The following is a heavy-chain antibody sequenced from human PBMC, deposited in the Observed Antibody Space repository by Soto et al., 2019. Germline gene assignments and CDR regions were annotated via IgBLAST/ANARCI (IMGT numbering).Heavy chain of an antibody. Sequence: GGSLRLSCAASGFTFSSYAMSWVRQAPGKGLEWVSAISGSGGSTYYADSVKGRFTISRDNSKNTLYLQMNSLRAEDTAVYYCATPYYGSGRLYYYYYYMDVWGKGTTVTV. J-gene: IGHJ6*03. V-gene: IGHV3-23*01. D-gene: IGHD3-10*01. CDR3: ATPYYGSGRLYYYYYYMDV. CDR1: GFTFSSYA. CDR2: ISGSGGST.